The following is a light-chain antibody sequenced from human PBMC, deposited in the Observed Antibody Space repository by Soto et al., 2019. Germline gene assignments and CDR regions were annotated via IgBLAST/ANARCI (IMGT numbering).Light chain of an antibody. CDR3: QSYASSLSANFV. J-gene: IGLJ1*01. Sequence: QSGLTQPPSGSGTPEQRDTISCTGSSSNIGAGYDVHWYQQLPGKAPKLLIYGNNNRPSGVPDRFSGSKSGTSASLAITGLRADDEADYYCQSYASSLSANFVFGTGTKVTVL. CDR2: GNN. V-gene: IGLV1-40*01. CDR1: SSNIGAGYD.